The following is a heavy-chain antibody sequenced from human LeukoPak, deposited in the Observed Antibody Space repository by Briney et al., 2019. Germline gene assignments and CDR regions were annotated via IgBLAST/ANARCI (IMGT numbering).Heavy chain of an antibody. CDR2: ISSSSSTI. Sequence: GGSLRLSCAASGFTFSSYSMNWVRQAPGKGLEWVSYISSSSSTIYYVDSVKGRFTISRDNAKNSLYLQMNSLRDEDTAVYYCARERGRITMVRGVIIFGYWGQGTLVTVSS. V-gene: IGHV3-48*02. CDR3: ARERGRITMVRGVIIFGY. D-gene: IGHD3-10*01. CDR1: GFTFSSYS. J-gene: IGHJ4*02.